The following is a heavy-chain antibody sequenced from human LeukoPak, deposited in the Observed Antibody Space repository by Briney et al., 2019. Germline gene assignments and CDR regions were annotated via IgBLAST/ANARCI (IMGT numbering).Heavy chain of an antibody. Sequence: SQTLSLTCTVSGGSISSGDFYWSWIRQPPGKGLEWIGYIYNSGSTYYRPSLKSRLTISADTSKNQFSLKLSSVTAADTAVYYCARVLTIFGGAIRAFDIWGQGTMVTVSS. V-gene: IGHV4-30-4*01. D-gene: IGHD3-16*01. CDR1: GGSISSGDFY. CDR2: IYNSGST. J-gene: IGHJ3*02. CDR3: ARVLTIFGGAIRAFDI.